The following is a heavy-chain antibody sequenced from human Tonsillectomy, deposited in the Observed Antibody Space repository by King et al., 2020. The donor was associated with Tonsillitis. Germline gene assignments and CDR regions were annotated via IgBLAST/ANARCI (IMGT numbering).Heavy chain of an antibody. CDR2: IYHSGST. Sequence: QVQLQESGPGLVKPSGTLSLTCAVSGGSISSSNWWSWVCQPPGKGLEGSGEIYHSGSTNYNPPLKRRVTISVDKSKNQFSLKLCSVTAADTAVYYCARDTDDYGGNHRFDYWGQGTLVTVSS. CDR3: ARDTDDYGGNHRFDY. D-gene: IGHD4-23*01. V-gene: IGHV4-4*02. J-gene: IGHJ4*02. CDR1: GGSISSSNW.